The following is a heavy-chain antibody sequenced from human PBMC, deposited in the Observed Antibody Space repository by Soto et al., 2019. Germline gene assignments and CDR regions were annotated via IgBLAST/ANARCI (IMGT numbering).Heavy chain of an antibody. CDR1: GFTFSSYS. V-gene: IGHV3-21*01. CDR2: ISSSSSYI. Sequence: GGSLRLSCAASGFTFSSYSMNWVRQAPGKGLEWVSSISSSSSYIYYADSVKGRFTISRDNAKNSLYLQMNSLRAEDTAVYYCARDQGQWMVPPYYYAMDGWGQGTTVTVSS. J-gene: IGHJ6*02. D-gene: IGHD6-19*01. CDR3: ARDQGQWMVPPYYYAMDG.